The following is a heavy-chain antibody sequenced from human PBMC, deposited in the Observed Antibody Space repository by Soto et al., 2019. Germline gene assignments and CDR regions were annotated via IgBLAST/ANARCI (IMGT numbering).Heavy chain of an antibody. V-gene: IGHV3-48*02. J-gene: IGHJ4*02. D-gene: IGHD4-17*01. CDR1: GFTFSRYS. CDR2: ITSSSDTI. Sequence: VQLVESGGGLVQPGGSLRLSCAASGFTFSRYSMNWVRQAPGKGLEWVSYITSSSDTIYYADSLKGRFTISRDNAKNSLYLQMNSLGDEDTAVYYCARLPKGTTVTAWGQGTLVTVSS. CDR3: ARLPKGTTVTA.